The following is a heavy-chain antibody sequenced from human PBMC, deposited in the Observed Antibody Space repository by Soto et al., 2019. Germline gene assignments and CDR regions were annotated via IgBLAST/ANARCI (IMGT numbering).Heavy chain of an antibody. CDR2: ISAYNGNT. V-gene: IGHV1-18*01. CDR3: ARDLSPEEGPSFDY. Sequence: ASVKVSCKASGYTFTSYGIGWVRQAPGQGLEWMGWISAYNGNTNYAQKLQGRVTMTTDTSTSTAYMELRSLRSDDTAVYYCARDLSPEEGPSFDYWGQGTLVTVSS. CDR1: GYTFTSYG. J-gene: IGHJ4*02.